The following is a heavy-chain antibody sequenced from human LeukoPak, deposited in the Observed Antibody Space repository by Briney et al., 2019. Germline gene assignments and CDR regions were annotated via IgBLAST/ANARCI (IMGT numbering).Heavy chain of an antibody. Sequence: SETLSLTCTVSGGSISSYYWSWIRQPPGKGLEWIGEINHSGSTNYNPSLKSRVTISVDTSKNQFSLKLSSVTAADTAVYYCAKDRDYYYMDVWGKGTTVTVSS. CDR2: INHSGST. CDR1: GGSISSYY. CDR3: AKDRDYYYMDV. D-gene: IGHD3-10*01. V-gene: IGHV4-34*01. J-gene: IGHJ6*03.